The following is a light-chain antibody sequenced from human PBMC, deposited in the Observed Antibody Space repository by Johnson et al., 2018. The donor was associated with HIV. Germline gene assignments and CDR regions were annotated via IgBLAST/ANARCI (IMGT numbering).Light chain of an antibody. V-gene: IGLV1-51*02. CDR3: GTWDSSLSAV. CDR2: ENN. CDR1: SSNIGNNY. Sequence: QSVLTQPPSVSAAPGQKVTISCSGSSSNIGNNYVSWYQQLPGTAPKLLIYENNKRPSGIHYRFSGSKSGTSATLGITGLQTGDEADYYCGTWDSSLSAVFGTGTKVTVL. J-gene: IGLJ1*01.